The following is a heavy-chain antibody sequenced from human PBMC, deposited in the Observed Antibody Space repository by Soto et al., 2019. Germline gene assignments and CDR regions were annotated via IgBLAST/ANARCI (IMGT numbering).Heavy chain of an antibody. D-gene: IGHD2-21*02. V-gene: IGHV4-59*01. CDR1: GGSISSYY. J-gene: IGHJ4*02. CDR3: ARVRGYCGGDCYEPHFDY. Sequence: PWETLSLTCTVSGGSISSYYWSWIRQPPGKGLEWIGYIYYSGSTNYNPSLKSRVTISVDTSKNQFSLKLSSVTAADTAVYYCARVRGYCGGDCYEPHFDYWGQGTLVTVSS. CDR2: IYYSGST.